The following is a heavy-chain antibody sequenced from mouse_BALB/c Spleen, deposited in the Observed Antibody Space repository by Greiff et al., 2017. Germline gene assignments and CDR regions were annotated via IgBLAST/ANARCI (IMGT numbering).Heavy chain of an antibody. Sequence: EVQGVESGGGLVKPGGSLKLSCAASGFTFSSYAMSWVRQTPEKRLEWVASISSGGSTYYPDSVKGRFTISRDNARNILYLRMSSLRSEDTAMYYCARGYGSPPFACWGQGTLVTVSA. J-gene: IGHJ3*01. D-gene: IGHD2-10*02. V-gene: IGHV5-6-5*01. CDR3: ARGYGSPPFAC. CDR2: ISSGGST. CDR1: GFTFSSYA.